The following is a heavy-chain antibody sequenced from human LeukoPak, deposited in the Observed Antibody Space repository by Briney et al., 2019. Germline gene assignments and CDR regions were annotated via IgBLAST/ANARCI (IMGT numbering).Heavy chain of an antibody. V-gene: IGHV3-15*01. CDR2: IKSKGGRGTT. CDR1: GLIYSDAW. CDR3: AHVERSSGFHLGS. J-gene: IGHJ4*02. D-gene: IGHD3-22*01. Sequence: PGGSLRLSCTVSGLIYSDAWMSWVRQAPGKGLEWVGRIKSKGGRGTTDYAAPVKGRFTISRDDSKNTLYLQMNSLESEDTAVYYCAHVERSSGFHLGSWGQGTLVPVSS.